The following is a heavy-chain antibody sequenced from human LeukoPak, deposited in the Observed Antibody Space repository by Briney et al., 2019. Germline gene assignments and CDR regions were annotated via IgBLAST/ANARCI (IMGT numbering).Heavy chain of an antibody. J-gene: IGHJ4*02. CDR2: IFYSGST. CDR1: GGSISSSSYD. CDR3: ARASGYLGY. Sequence: PSQTLSLTCTVSGGSISSSSYDWGWIRQPPGKGLEWVGSIFYSGSTYYNPSLKSRLTISIDTSKNHFSLKLSSMTAADTAVYYCARASGYLGYWGQGTLVTVSS. D-gene: IGHD2-15*01. V-gene: IGHV4-39*01.